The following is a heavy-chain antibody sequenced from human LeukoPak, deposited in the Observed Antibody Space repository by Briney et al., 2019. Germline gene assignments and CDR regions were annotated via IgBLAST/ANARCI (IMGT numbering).Heavy chain of an antibody. V-gene: IGHV4-61*02. CDR2: IYPSGST. Sequence: SETLSLTCTVSGGSISSSSYYWSWIRQPAGKGLEWIGRIYPSGSTNYHPSLKSRVTMSVDKSKNQFSLKLSSVTAADTAVFYCASGLSPYYFDYWGQGTLATVSS. CDR1: GGSISSSSYY. CDR3: ASGLSPYYFDY. J-gene: IGHJ4*02.